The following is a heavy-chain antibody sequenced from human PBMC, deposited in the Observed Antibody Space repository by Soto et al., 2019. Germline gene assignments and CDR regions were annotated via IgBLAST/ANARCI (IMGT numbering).Heavy chain of an antibody. CDR1: GYTFTSYG. CDR2: IIPIFGTA. V-gene: IGHV1-69*13. CDR3: ARDLYSTFDY. J-gene: IGHJ4*02. Sequence: GASVKVSCKASGYTFTSYGISWVRQAPGQGLEWMGGIIPIFGTANYAQKFQGRVTITADESTSTAYMELSSLRSEDTAVYYCARDLYSTFDYWGQGTLVTVSS. D-gene: IGHD2-21*01.